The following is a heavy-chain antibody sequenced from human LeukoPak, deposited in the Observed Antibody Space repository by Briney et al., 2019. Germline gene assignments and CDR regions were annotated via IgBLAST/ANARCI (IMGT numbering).Heavy chain of an antibody. Sequence: ASVKVSCKASGYTFTTYYMHWVRQAPGRGLEWMGIINPNGGSTSYAQKFQGRVTMTRDMSTSTVYMELSSLRSEDTAVYYCTRGARRSASGDYFDYWGQGTLVTVSS. D-gene: IGHD6-25*01. V-gene: IGHV1-46*01. CDR2: INPNGGST. J-gene: IGHJ4*02. CDR3: TRGARRSASGDYFDY. CDR1: GYTFTTYY.